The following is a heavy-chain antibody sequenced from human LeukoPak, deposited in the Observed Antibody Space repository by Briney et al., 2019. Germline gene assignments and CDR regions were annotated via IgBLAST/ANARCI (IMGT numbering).Heavy chain of an antibody. CDR3: ARVKVRTVTTYLYYFDY. J-gene: IGHJ4*02. V-gene: IGHV4-34*01. CDR1: GGSFSGYY. Sequence: SETLSLTCAVYGGSFSGYYWSWIRQPPGKGLKWIGEINHSGSTNYNPSLKSRVTISADTSKNQFSLKLSSVTAADTAVYYCARVKVRTVTTYLYYFDYWGQGTLVTVSS. D-gene: IGHD4-17*01. CDR2: INHSGST.